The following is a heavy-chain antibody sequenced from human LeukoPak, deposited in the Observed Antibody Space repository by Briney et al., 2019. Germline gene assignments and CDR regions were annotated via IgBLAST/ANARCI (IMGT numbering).Heavy chain of an antibody. J-gene: IGHJ3*02. CDR3: ARANDFWSGPTSRYAFDI. D-gene: IGHD3-3*01. CDR2: IYHSGST. CDR1: GGSISSGGYY. Sequence: PSETLSLTCTVSGGSISSGGYYWSWIRQPPGKGLEWIGYIYHSGSTYYNPSLKSRVTISVDRSKNQFSLKLSSVTAADTAVYYCARANDFWSGPTSRYAFDIWGQGIMVTVSS. V-gene: IGHV4-30-2*01.